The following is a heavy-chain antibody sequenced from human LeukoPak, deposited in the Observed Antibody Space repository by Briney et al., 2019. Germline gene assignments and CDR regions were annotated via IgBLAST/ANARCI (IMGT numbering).Heavy chain of an antibody. Sequence: SETLSLTCTVSGGSISSSSYYWGWIRQPPGQGLKWIGSIYYSGSTYYNPSLKSRVTITVDTSKNQFSLKLSSVTAADTAVYYCASQPTYYYDSSGYPFDYWGQGTLVTVSS. V-gene: IGHV4-39*07. D-gene: IGHD3-22*01. CDR3: ASQPTYYYDSSGYPFDY. CDR1: GGSISSSSYY. J-gene: IGHJ4*02. CDR2: IYYSGST.